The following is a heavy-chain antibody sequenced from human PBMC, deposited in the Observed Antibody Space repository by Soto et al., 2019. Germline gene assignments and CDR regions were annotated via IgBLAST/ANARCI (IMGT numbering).Heavy chain of an antibody. J-gene: IGHJ4*02. CDR2: ISFDGNDK. V-gene: IGHV3-30*18. CDR1: GFSFSNCG. Sequence: QVQLVESGGGVVQPGRSLRLSCAASGFSFSNCGMHWVRQAPGKGLEWVAAISFDGNDKYYSESVKGRFTISRDNSQNTRFLQMNSLRVEYTAVYYCVKGSEVARQELDYWGQGTLVTVSS. D-gene: IGHD2-15*01. CDR3: VKGSEVARQELDY.